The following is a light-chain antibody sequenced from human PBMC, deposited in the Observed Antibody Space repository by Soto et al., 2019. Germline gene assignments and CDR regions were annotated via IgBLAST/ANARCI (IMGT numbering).Light chain of an antibody. CDR1: QSLLHSNGYNY. CDR2: LGS. J-gene: IGKJ1*01. CDR3: MPAPQPSRRP. V-gene: IGKV2-28*01. Sequence: DIVMTQSPLSLPVTPGEPASISCRSSQSLLHSNGYNYLDWYLQKPGQSPQLLICLGSNRASGVPDRFSGSGSGTDFTLKISRVEAEDVGVYHCMPAPQPSRRPFGHGPKVAI.